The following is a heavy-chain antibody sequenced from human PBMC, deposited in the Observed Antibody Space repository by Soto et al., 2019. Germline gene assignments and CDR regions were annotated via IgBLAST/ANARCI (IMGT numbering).Heavy chain of an antibody. D-gene: IGHD6-13*01. CDR3: ARSAAGPGYGMDV. CDR1: GYSFTGYY. J-gene: IGHJ6*02. Sequence: ASVKVSCKASGYSFTGYYIHWLRQAPRQGLEWLGWINPNSGGTNYAQKFQGWVTMTRDTSISTAYMELGRLRSDDTAVYYCARSAAGPGYGMDVWGQGTTVTVSS. V-gene: IGHV1-2*04. CDR2: INPNSGGT.